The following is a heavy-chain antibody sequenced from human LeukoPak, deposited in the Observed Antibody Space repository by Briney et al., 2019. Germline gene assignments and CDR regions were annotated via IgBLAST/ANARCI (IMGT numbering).Heavy chain of an antibody. CDR3: AREIPPAAAGPIWLDP. D-gene: IGHD6-13*01. Sequence: SQTLSLTCAISRDSVSSNSAAWNWTRQSPSRALEWLGRTYYRSKWYNDYAVSVKSRITINPDTSKNQFSLQLNSVTPEDTAVYYCAREIPPAAAGPIWLDPWGQGTLVSVSS. CDR2: TYYRSKWYN. J-gene: IGHJ5*02. V-gene: IGHV6-1*01. CDR1: RDSVSSNSAA.